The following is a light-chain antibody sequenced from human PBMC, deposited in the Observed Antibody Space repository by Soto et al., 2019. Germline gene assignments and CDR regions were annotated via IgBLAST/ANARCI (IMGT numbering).Light chain of an antibody. CDR3: SSFTNTITRYA. Sequence: QSVLTQPASVSGSPGQSITISCTGTSSDVGGYNYVSWFQHHPGKAPKLIIYEVSYRPSGVSNRFSGPKSGDTASLTISGLQAEDEADYYCSSFTNTITRYAFGTGTRSPS. V-gene: IGLV2-14*01. CDR1: SSDVGGYNY. CDR2: EVS. J-gene: IGLJ1*01.